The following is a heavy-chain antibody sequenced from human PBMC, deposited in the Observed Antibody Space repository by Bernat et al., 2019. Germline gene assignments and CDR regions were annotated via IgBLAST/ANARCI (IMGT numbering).Heavy chain of an antibody. Sequence: QVTLRESGPALVKPTQTHTLTCTFSGSALSTRGMCVSWIRQPPGKALEWLARIDWDDDKYYITSLKTRLTISKDISKNQVVLTMTNMDPVDTATYYCVRMSDINYYYVDVWGTGTTVTVSS. CDR2: IDWDDDK. CDR3: VRMSDINYYYVDV. V-gene: IGHV2-70*15. J-gene: IGHJ6*03. CDR1: GSALSTRGMC. D-gene: IGHD2-15*01.